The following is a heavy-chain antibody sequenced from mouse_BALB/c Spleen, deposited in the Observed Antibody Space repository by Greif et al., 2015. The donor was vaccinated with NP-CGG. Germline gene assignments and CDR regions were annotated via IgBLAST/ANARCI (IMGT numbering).Heavy chain of an antibody. D-gene: IGHD2-10*02. J-gene: IGHJ3*01. CDR2: ISSGGGST. V-gene: IGHV5-12-1*01. CDR3: ARRYGSFAY. CDR1: GFAFSSYD. Sequence: VQLKESGGGLVKPGGSLKLSCAASGFAFSSYDMSWVRQTPEKRLEWVAYISSGGGSTYYPDTVRGRFTISRDNAKSTLYLQMSSLKSEDTAMYYCARRYGSFAYWGQGTLVLSLQ.